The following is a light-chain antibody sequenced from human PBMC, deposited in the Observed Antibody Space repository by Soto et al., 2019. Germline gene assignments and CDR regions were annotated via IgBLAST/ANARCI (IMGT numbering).Light chain of an antibody. CDR3: VEGTHWPWT. V-gene: IGKV2-30*02. CDR2: EVS. Sequence: DVVMTQSPLSLPVTLGQPASISCRSSQSLIHSDGSTYLSWFQQRPGRSPRRLIYEVSDRDSGVTEGFRRSGSGTDFTLKISRVEAEDFGFYSCVEGTHWPWTFGQGTEVEIK. CDR1: QSLIHSDGSTY. J-gene: IGKJ1*01.